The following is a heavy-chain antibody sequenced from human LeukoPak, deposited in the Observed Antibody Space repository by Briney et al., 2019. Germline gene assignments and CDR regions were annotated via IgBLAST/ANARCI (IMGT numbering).Heavy chain of an antibody. V-gene: IGHV3-21*01. CDR2: ISSSSSYI. CDR1: GFTFSSYS. Sequence: PGGSLRLSCAASGFTFSSYSMNWVRQAPGKGLEWVSSISSSSSYIYYADSVKGRFTISRDNAKNSLYLQMNSLRAEDTAVYYCARGRHSTQWHAFDIWGQGTMVTVSS. CDR3: ARGRHSTQWHAFDI. J-gene: IGHJ3*02. D-gene: IGHD6-19*01.